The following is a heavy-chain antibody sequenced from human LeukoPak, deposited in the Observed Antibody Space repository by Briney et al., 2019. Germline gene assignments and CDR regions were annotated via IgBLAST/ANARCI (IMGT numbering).Heavy chain of an antibody. CDR1: GVSFSGYC. CDR3: ARGRGDPNYYYNYMDV. V-gene: IGHV4-34*01. J-gene: IGHJ6*03. CDR2: INHSGST. D-gene: IGHD2-21*02. Sequence: KSSETLSLTCAASGVSFSGYCWRWIRQPPGKGLEWIGEINHSGSTNYNPSLKSRVTISVDTSKNQFSLKLSSVTAADTAMYYCARGRGDPNYYYNYMDVWGKGTTVTVSS.